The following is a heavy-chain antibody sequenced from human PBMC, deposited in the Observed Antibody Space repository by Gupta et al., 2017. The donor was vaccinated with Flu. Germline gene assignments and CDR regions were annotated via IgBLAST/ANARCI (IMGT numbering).Heavy chain of an antibody. Sequence: SISISCPSWGCVPQPPGRGLEWVGSIYSSGYTFYNPSLKSRVTISVDTSTNQYSLKVSSVSAADTALYYCARHVDRRWFDPWGPGTLVTVSS. CDR2: IYSSGYT. J-gene: IGHJ5*02. V-gene: IGHV4-39*01. CDR1: SISISCPS. CDR3: ARHVDRRWFDP.